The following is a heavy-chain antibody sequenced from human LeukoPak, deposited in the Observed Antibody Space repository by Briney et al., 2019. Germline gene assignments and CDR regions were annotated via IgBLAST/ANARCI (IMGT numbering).Heavy chain of an antibody. CDR3: ARGRAAADYYYYYMDV. CDR2: IYYSGST. D-gene: IGHD6-13*01. Sequence: SETLSLTCTVSGGSISSSSYYWGWIRQPPGKGLEWIGSIYYSGSTYYNPSLKSRVTISVDTSKNQFSLKLSSVTAADTAVYYCARGRAAADYYYYYMDVWGKGTTVTVSS. J-gene: IGHJ6*03. CDR1: GGSISSSSYY. V-gene: IGHV4-39*07.